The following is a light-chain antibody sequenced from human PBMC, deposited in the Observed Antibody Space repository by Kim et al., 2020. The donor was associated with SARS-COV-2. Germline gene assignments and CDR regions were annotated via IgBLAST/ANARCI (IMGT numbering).Light chain of an antibody. CDR1: SLKNYY. CDR2: GKS. V-gene: IGLV3-19*01. CDR3: TSRDSSGDHVV. Sequence: ALRHTVRLICQGHSLKNYYATGNQQRPGQAPLLVLYGKSNRPSGIPDRFSGSASGNTASLTITGALAEDEANYYCTSRDSSGDHVVFGGGTKVTV. J-gene: IGLJ2*01.